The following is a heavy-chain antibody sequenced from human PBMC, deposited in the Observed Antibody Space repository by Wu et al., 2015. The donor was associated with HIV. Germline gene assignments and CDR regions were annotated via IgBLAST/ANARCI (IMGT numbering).Heavy chain of an antibody. D-gene: IGHD2/OR15-2a*01. J-gene: IGHJ6*03. CDR3: ARDRASVYGQKLYYYMDV. Sequence: QVQLVQSGAEVKKPGSSVKVSCKASGGTFSSYAISWVRQAPGQGLEWMGGIIPIFGTANYAQKFQGRVTITTDESTSTAYMELSSLRSEDTAVYYCARDRASVYGQKLYYYMDVWGQRGPRSPSP. V-gene: IGHV1-69*05. CDR2: IIPIFGTA. CDR1: GGTFSSYA.